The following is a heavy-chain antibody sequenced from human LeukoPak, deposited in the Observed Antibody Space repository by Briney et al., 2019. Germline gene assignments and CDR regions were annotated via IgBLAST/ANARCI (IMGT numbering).Heavy chain of an antibody. D-gene: IGHD6-13*01. CDR2: FDPEDGET. CDR1: GYTLTELS. Sequence: ASVKVFCKVSGYTLTELSMHWVRQAPGKGLEWMGGFDPEDGETIYAQKFQGRVTMTEDTSTDTAYMELSSLRSEDTAVYYCATYLSSWPRWFDPWGQGTLVTVSS. CDR3: ATYLSSWPRWFDP. V-gene: IGHV1-24*01. J-gene: IGHJ5*02.